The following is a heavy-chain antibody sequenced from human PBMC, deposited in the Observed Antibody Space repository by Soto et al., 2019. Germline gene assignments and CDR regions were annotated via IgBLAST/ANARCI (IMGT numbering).Heavy chain of an antibody. CDR1: GLTFRNYG. CDR2: ISYDGSNK. D-gene: IGHD6-19*01. V-gene: IGHV3-30*03. CDR3: VSRRQDGSGWYYFDY. J-gene: IGHJ4*02. Sequence: QVQLVESGGGVVQPGRSLRLSCAASGLTFRNYGMHWVRQAPGKGLEWVAVISYDGSNKYYADSVKGRFTISRDNSKNPLYLQMTSLRVEDTAVYYCVSRRQDGSGWYYFDYWGQGTLVTVSS.